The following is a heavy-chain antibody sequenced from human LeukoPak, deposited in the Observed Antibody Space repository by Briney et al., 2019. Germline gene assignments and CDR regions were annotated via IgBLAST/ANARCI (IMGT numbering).Heavy chain of an antibody. CDR1: GYTFPGYY. J-gene: IGHJ4*02. V-gene: IGHV1-46*01. CDR2: IHPSRGST. D-gene: IGHD6-19*01. Sequence: ASVKVSCKGSGYTFPGYYLLWVRQAPGQGLEWMGTIHPSRGSTIYAQKFQGRLTMTRDTSTSTVYMELSSLKSEDTAVYYRARDSSAWAFDYWGQGTLVTVTS. CDR3: ARDSSAWAFDY.